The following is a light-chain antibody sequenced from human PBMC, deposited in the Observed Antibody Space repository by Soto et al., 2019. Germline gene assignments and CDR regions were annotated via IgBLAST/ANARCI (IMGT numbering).Light chain of an antibody. CDR3: QKYGSSPYT. CDR2: GAS. CDR1: QSVSSSY. V-gene: IGKV3-20*01. Sequence: EIVLTQSPGTLSLSPGERVTLSCRASQSVSSSYLAWYQQKPGQAPRLLIYGASSRATGIPDRFSGSGSGTDFTLTISRLEPEDFAVYYCQKYGSSPYTFGQGTKVEIK. J-gene: IGKJ2*01.